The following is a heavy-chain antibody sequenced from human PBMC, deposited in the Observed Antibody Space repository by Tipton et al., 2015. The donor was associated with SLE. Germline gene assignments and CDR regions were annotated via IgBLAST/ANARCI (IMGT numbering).Heavy chain of an antibody. V-gene: IGHV1-2*02. CDR2: INPKSGGT. J-gene: IGHJ4*02. CDR1: GYTFTDEY. D-gene: IGHD3-22*01. CDR3: ARGNRKTYYDSSGYYGFDY. Sequence: QSGAEVKKPGSSVEVSCKASGYTFTDEYIYWMRQAPGQRLEWMGWINPKSGGTNYAQKFQGRVTMTRDTSISTTYMDLSRLRSDDTAMYYCARGNRKTYYDSSGYYGFDYWGQGTLVTVSS.